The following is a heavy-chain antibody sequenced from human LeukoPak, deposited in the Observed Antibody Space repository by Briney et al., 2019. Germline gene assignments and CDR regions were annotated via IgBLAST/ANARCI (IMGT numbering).Heavy chain of an antibody. J-gene: IGHJ4*02. Sequence: GKSLRLSCAASGFTFSGYPIHWVRQAPGKGLEWVAVISNDGSITKYGDSVKGRFTISRDNSKNTLCVQMNSLRTDDAAVYYCAKSKSPYPMDYIFDFWGQGTLVTVSS. CDR1: GFTFSGYP. CDR3: AKSKSPYPMDYIFDF. CDR2: ISNDGSIT. V-gene: IGHV3-30*04. D-gene: IGHD4-11*01.